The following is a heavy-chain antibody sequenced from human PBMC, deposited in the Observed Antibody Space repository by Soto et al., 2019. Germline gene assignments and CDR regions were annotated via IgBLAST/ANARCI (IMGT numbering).Heavy chain of an antibody. CDR2: IYYSGST. CDR3: ATVSPRLGNDAFDI. J-gene: IGHJ3*02. Sequence: SETLSLTCTVSGGSISSYYWSWIRQPPGKGLEWIGYIYYSGSTNYNPSLKSRVTISVDTSKNQLSLKLISVTAADTALYYGATVSPRLGNDAFDIWGQGTMVTVSS. CDR1: GGSISSYY. V-gene: IGHV4-59*01.